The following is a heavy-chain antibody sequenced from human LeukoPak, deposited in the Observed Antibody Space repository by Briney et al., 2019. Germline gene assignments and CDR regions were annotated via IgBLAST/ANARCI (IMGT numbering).Heavy chain of an antibody. D-gene: IGHD3-10*01. V-gene: IGHV4-59*01. J-gene: IGHJ4*02. CDR2: IYYSGST. Sequence: SETLSLTCTVSGGSISSYYWSWIRQPPGKGLEWIGYIYYSGSTNYNPSLKSRVTISVDTSKNQFSLKLSSVTAADTPVYSCASVNYYGSGSLNFAYWGKGTLVTVSS. CDR1: GGSISSYY. CDR3: ASVNYYGSGSLNFAY.